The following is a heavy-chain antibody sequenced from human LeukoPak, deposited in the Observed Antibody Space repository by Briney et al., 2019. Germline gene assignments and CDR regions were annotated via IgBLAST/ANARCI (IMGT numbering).Heavy chain of an antibody. D-gene: IGHD6-13*01. V-gene: IGHV1-24*01. J-gene: IGHJ6*02. CDR2: FDPEDGET. CDR3: ATGGEQQLVPRSYYYYYYGMDV. Sequence: ASVKVSCKASGYTFTNYYMHWVRQAPGKGLEWMGGFDPEDGETIYAQKFQGRVTMTEDTSTDTAYMELSSLRSEDTAVYYCATGGEQQLVPRSYYYYYYGMDVWGQGTTVTVSS. CDR1: GYTFTNYY.